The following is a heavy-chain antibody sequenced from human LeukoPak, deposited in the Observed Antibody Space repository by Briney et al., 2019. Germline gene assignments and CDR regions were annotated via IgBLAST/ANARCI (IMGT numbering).Heavy chain of an antibody. CDR1: GGTFSSYA. J-gene: IGHJ1*01. V-gene: IGHV1-69*05. CDR2: IIPIFGTA. D-gene: IGHD2-15*01. CDR3: AREVRCSGGSCYLSEYFQH. Sequence: SVKVSCKASGGTFSSYAISWVRQAPGQGLEWMGGIIPIFGTANFAQKFQGRVTITTDESTSTAYMELSSLRSEDTAVYYCAREVRCSGGSCYLSEYFQHWGQGTLVTVSS.